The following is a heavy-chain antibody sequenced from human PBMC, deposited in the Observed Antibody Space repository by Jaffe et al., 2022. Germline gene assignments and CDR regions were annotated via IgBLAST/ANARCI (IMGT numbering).Heavy chain of an antibody. J-gene: IGHJ4*02. CDR2: ISSSGSTI. V-gene: IGHV3-48*03. CDR3: AREGPGYYYGSGSYLVGEYYFDY. CDR1: GFTFSSYE. D-gene: IGHD3-10*01. Sequence: EVQLVESGGGLVQPGGSLRLSCAASGFTFSSYEMNWVRQAPGKGLEWVSYISSSGSTIYYADSVKGRFTISRDNAKNSLYLQMNSLRAEDTAVYYCAREGPGYYYGSGSYLVGEYYFDYWGQGTLVTVSS.